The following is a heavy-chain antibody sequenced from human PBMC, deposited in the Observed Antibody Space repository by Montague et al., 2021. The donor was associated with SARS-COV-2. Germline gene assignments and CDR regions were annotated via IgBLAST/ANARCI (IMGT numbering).Heavy chain of an antibody. J-gene: IGHJ6*02. Sequence: SETLSLTCTVSGGSVSSATYYWSWIRQPPGKGLEWIGYINYSGSTSYNPSLKSQVTISVDMSKNQFSLKLNSVTAADTAVYYCASSGGYYYYYQGVDVWGQGTTVTVSS. CDR3: ASSGGYYYYYQGVDV. D-gene: IGHD3-10*01. V-gene: IGHV4-61*01. CDR2: INYSGST. CDR1: GGSVSSATYY.